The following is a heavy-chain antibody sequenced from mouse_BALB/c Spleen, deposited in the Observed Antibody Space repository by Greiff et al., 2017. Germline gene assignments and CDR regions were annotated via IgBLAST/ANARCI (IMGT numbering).Heavy chain of an antibody. Sequence: EVKLMESGPGLVKPSQSLSLTCTVTGYSITSDYAWNWIRQFPGNKLEWMGYISYSGSTSYNPSLKSRISITRDTSKNQFFLQLNSVTTEDTATYYCARSYDGYWYFDVWGAGTTVTVSS. J-gene: IGHJ1*01. V-gene: IGHV3-2*02. CDR1: GYSITSDYA. D-gene: IGHD2-3*01. CDR2: ISYSGST. CDR3: ARSYDGYWYFDV.